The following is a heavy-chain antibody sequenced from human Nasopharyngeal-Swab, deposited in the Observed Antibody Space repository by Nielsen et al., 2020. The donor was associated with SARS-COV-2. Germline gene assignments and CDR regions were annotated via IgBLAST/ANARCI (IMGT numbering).Heavy chain of an antibody. CDR3: ASQLGHPDS. CDR1: GFTFSSHW. CDR2: ISEDVSIT. V-gene: IGHV3-74*01. Sequence: GESLKISCAASGFTFSSHWMHWVRRAPGKGLVWVSRISEDVSITTYADSVKGRFTISRDNAKNTLFLQMHSLRADDTAIYYCASQLGHPDSWGQGTLVTVSS. J-gene: IGHJ4*02. D-gene: IGHD2-2*01.